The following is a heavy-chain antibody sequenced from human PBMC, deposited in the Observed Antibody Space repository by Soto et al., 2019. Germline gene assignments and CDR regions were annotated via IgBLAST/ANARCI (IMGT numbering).Heavy chain of an antibody. Sequence: QVQLVESGGGVVQPGRSLRLSCAASGFTFSSYAMHWVRQAPGKGLEWVAVISYDGSNKYYADSVKGRFTISRDNSKNRLYLQMNSLRAEDTAVYYCARDRWELQDYYYGMDVWGQGTTVTVSS. J-gene: IGHJ6*02. V-gene: IGHV3-30-3*01. CDR1: GFTFSSYA. CDR2: ISYDGSNK. D-gene: IGHD1-26*01. CDR3: ARDRWELQDYYYGMDV.